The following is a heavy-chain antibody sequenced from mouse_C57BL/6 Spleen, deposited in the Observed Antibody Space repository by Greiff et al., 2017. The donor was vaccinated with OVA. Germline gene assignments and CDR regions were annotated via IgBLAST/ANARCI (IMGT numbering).Heavy chain of an antibody. CDR2: ISDGGSYT. Sequence: EVQLVESGGGLVKPGGSLKLSCAASGFTFSSYAMSWVRQTPEKRLEWVATISDGGSYTYYPDNVKGRFTISRDNAKNNLYLQLSHLKSEDTAMYYCARDRGYSNYWYFDVWGTGTTVTVSS. CDR3: ARDRGYSNYWYFDV. CDR1: GFTFSSYA. J-gene: IGHJ1*03. V-gene: IGHV5-4*01. D-gene: IGHD2-5*01.